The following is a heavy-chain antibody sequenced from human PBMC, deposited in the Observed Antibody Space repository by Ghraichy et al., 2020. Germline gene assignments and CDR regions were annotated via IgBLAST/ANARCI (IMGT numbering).Heavy chain of an antibody. CDR3: ARNTRYTGDFDY. J-gene: IGHJ4*02. D-gene: IGHD5-12*01. V-gene: IGHV1-8*01. CDR2: MNPNRGDT. CDR1: RSHVCTSV. Sequence: ASVKVSCKTGRSHVCTSVMSCLRLSRVQVLNRKGWMNPNRGDTGYAQKFQGRVTMTRDTSISTAYMELSGLRSDDTAVYYCARNTRYTGDFDYWGQGTLVAVSS.